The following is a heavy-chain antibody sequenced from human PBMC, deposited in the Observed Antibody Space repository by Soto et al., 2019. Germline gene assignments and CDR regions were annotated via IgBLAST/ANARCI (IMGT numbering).Heavy chain of an antibody. CDR1: GYTFTSYA. Sequence: QVQLVQSGAEVKKPGASVKLSCKASGYTFTSYAIHWVRQAPDQSLEWMGWINAGDGNTRYSQKLQGRVTITTDTSASTAYMELNSLTSEDRAVYYCARDRTTSSTRQFDYWGQGTLVTVSS. CDR3: ARDRTTSSTRQFDY. V-gene: IGHV1-3*01. J-gene: IGHJ4*02. CDR2: INAGDGNT. D-gene: IGHD4-17*01.